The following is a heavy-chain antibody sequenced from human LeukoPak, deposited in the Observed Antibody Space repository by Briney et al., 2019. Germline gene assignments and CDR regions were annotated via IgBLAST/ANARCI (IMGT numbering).Heavy chain of an antibody. CDR1: GFTFSSYE. Sequence: GGSLRLSCAAPGFTFSSYEMNWVRQAPGKGLGWVSYISSSGSTIYYADSVKGRFTISRDNAKNSLYLQMNSLRAEDTAVYYCARWSYYGSGNIDYWGQGTLVTVSS. CDR3: ARWSYYGSGNIDY. J-gene: IGHJ4*02. V-gene: IGHV3-48*03. D-gene: IGHD3-10*01. CDR2: ISSSGSTI.